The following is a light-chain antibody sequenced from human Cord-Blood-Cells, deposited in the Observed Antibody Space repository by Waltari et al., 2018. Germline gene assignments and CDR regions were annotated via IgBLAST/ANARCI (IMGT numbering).Light chain of an antibody. CDR1: SSNIGSNY. CDR3: AAWDDSLSGLWV. Sequence: QSVLTQPPSASGPPGQRVTISCSGRSSNIGSNYVYWYQQLPGTAPQLLIDRNNQRPSGVPDRFSGSKSGTSASLAISGLRSEDEADYYCAAWDDSLSGLWVFGGGTKLTVL. J-gene: IGLJ3*02. CDR2: RNN. V-gene: IGLV1-47*01.